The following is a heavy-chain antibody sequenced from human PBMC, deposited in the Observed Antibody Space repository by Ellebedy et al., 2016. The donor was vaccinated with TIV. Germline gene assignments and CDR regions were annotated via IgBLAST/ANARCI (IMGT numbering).Heavy chain of an antibody. CDR3: AKDPYYYGSGSYYD. J-gene: IGHJ4*02. CDR1: GFTFSSYA. V-gene: IGHV3-23*01. D-gene: IGHD3-10*01. Sequence: GESLKISXAASGFTFSSYAMSWVRQAPGKGLEWVSAISGSGGSTYYADSVKGRFTISRDNSKNTLYLQMNSLRAEDTAVYYCAKDPYYYGSGSYYDWGQGTLVTVSS. CDR2: ISGSGGST.